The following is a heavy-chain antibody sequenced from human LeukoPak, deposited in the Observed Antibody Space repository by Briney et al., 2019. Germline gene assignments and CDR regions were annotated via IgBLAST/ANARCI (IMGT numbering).Heavy chain of an antibody. V-gene: IGHV3-21*01. CDR1: GFTFNSYT. J-gene: IGHJ6*03. CDR3: AKGPVITVGNFYYYYMDV. D-gene: IGHD2/OR15-2a*01. CDR2: ISSSSNDI. Sequence: GGSLRLSCAASGFTFNSYTINWVRQAPGKGLEWVSSISSSSNDIYYTDSVKGRITISRDNAKNSLYLQMDSLRAEDTAVYYCAKGPVITVGNFYYYYMDVWGKGTTVTVSS.